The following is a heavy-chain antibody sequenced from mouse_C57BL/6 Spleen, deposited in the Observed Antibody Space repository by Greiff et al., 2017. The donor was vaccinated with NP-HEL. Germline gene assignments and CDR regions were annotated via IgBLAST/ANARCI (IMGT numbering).Heavy chain of an antibody. D-gene: IGHD1-1*01. V-gene: IGHV1-64*01. CDR1: GYTFTSYW. CDR3: ASPPITTVVATPFAY. Sequence: QVQLKEPGAELVKPGASVKLSCKASGYTFTSYWMHWVKQRPGQGLEWIGMIHPNSGSTNYNEKFKSKATLTVDKSSSTAYMQLSSLTSEDSAVYYCASPPITTVVATPFAYWGQGTLVTVSA. J-gene: IGHJ3*01. CDR2: IHPNSGST.